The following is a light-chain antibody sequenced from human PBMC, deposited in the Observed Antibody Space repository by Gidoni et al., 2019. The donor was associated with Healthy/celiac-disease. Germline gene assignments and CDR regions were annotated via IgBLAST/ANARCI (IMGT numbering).Light chain of an antibody. Sequence: QSALTQPASVSGSPGQSSTLACTGTSSDVGGYNYVSWYQQQPGKAPKLMIHDVSNRPSGVSNRFSGSKSGNTASLTLSGLQAEDDADYYCSSYTSSSTLAVFGGGTQLTVL. CDR2: DVS. J-gene: IGLJ7*01. V-gene: IGLV2-14*01. CDR3: SSYTSSSTLAV. CDR1: SSDVGGYNY.